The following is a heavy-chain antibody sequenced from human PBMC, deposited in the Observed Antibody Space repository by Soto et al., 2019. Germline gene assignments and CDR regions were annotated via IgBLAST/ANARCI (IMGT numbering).Heavy chain of an antibody. CDR2: ISSSSSTI. D-gene: IGHD3-22*01. CDR3: ARDSSGYYQGWFDP. V-gene: IGHV3-48*01. Sequence: PAGSPKLSRAASGVSFKSYSMNGVRQDPGKGLEWVSYISSSSSTIYYADSVKGRFTISRDNSKNTLYLQMNSLRAEDTAVYYSARDSSGYYQGWFDPWGQGTLVTVS. CDR1: GVSFKSYS. J-gene: IGHJ5*02.